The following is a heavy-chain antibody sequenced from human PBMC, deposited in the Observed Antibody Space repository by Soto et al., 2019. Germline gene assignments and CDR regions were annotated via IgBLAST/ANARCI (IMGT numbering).Heavy chain of an antibody. CDR3: VRASMPKAHFDS. CDR2: MHTSGST. Sequence: QMQLQESGPGLVKPSETLSLTCTVSGGSIRGYYWSWIRQSAGMRLEWIGRMHTSGSTNYNPSLKSRVTISVDISKNQSSLKLTSVTAADTALYYCVRASMPKAHFDSWGQGTLVTVSS. V-gene: IGHV4-4*07. CDR1: GGSIRGYY. D-gene: IGHD2-2*01. J-gene: IGHJ4*02.